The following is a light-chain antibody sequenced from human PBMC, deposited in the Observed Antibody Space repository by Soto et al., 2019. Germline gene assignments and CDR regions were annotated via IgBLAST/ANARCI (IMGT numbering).Light chain of an antibody. CDR3: SSFSSSSTPYV. CDR2: GGT. J-gene: IGLJ1*01. V-gene: IGLV1-40*01. CDR1: STNIGAGYG. Sequence: QSVLTQPPSVSGAPGQRVSISCTGSSTNIGAGYGVHWYQQRPGTAPKLLIVGGTIRPSGVPDRFSGSKSGNTASLTISGLQPEDEADYYCSSFSSSSTPYVFGTGTKLTVL.